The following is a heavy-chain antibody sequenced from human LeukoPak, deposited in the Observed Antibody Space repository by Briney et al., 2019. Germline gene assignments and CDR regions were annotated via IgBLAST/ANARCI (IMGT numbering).Heavy chain of an antibody. CDR1: GGSISSSSYY. Sequence: PSETLSLTCTVSGGSISSSSYYWSWIRQPPGKGLEWIAYINYSGSTNYNPSLKSRVTISVDTPKNQFSLKLSSVTAADTAVYHCARHPYRPPAYIDYWGQGTLVTVSS. CDR2: INYSGST. J-gene: IGHJ4*02. D-gene: IGHD2-2*02. CDR3: ARHPYRPPAYIDY. V-gene: IGHV4-61*05.